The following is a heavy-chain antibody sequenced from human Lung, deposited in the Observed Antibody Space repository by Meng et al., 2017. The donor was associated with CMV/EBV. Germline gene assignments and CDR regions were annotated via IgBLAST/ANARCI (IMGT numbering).Heavy chain of an antibody. CDR2: ISGYSGNT. J-gene: IGHJ4*02. CDR3: ARDHPYSYDTSYFFDF. CDR1: GYTFNTYG. V-gene: IGHV1-18*01. Sequence: SGYTFNTYGVSWVRQDPGQGPEWMGWISGYSGNTIYAQRLRDRVTMTTDTSTSTAYLELRSLRSDDTALYYCARDHPYSYDTSYFFDFWGQGTLVTVSS. D-gene: IGHD3-22*01.